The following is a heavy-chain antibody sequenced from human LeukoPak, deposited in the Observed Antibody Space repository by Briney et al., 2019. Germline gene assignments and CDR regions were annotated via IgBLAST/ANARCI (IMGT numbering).Heavy chain of an antibody. Sequence: GGALRLFLARAGFTFNSYGKHWVRQAPGKGPEWVAFIRYDGSNKYYADSVKGRFTISRDNSKNTLYLQMNSLRAEDTAVYYCAKGWIWFGELDYWGQGTLVTVSS. CDR3: AKGWIWFGELDY. V-gene: IGHV3-30*02. CDR2: IRYDGSNK. J-gene: IGHJ4*02. CDR1: GFTFNSYG. D-gene: IGHD3-10*01.